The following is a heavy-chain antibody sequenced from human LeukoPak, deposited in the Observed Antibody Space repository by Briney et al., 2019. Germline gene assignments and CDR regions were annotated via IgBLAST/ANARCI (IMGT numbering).Heavy chain of an antibody. D-gene: IGHD6-13*01. Sequence: ASVKVSCKASGYTFTGYYMHWVRQAAGQGLEWMGWINPNSGGTNYAQKLQGRVTMTTDPTTSTAYMELRSLRFDDTAVYYCARVEGGGYGSSWYYYYYYMDVWGQGTTVTISS. J-gene: IGHJ6*03. CDR3: ARVEGGGYGSSWYYYYYYMDV. CDR2: INPNSGGT. V-gene: IGHV1-2*02. CDR1: GYTFTGYY.